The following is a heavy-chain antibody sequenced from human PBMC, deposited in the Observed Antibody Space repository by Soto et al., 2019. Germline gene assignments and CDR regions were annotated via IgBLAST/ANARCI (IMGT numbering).Heavy chain of an antibody. CDR3: ARDPHGSGWYGLYFDY. CDR1: GFTFSSYS. J-gene: IGHJ4*02. Sequence: GGSLRLSCAASGFTFSSYSMNWVRQAPGKGLEWVSSISSSSSYIYYADSVKGRFTISRDNAKNSLYLQMNSLRAEDTAVYYCARDPHGSGWYGLYFDYWGQGTLVTVSS. V-gene: IGHV3-21*01. CDR2: ISSSSSYI. D-gene: IGHD6-19*01.